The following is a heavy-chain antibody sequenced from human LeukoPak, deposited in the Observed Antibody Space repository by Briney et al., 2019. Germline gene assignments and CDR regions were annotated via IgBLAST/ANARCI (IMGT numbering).Heavy chain of an antibody. V-gene: IGHV4-4*07. CDR1: DGSITSYY. D-gene: IGHD3-22*01. CDR2: IYTSGST. J-gene: IGHJ4*02. Sequence: SETLSLTCTVSDGSITSYYWSWIRQPPGKGLEWIGRIYTSGSTNYNPSLKSRVTMSVDTSKNQFSLKLSSVTAADTAVYYCARVSDSSGYGPFDYWGQGTLVTVSS. CDR3: ARVSDSSGYGPFDY.